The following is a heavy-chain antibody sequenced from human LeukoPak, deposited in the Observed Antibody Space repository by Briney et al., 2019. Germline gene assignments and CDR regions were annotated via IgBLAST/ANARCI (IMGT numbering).Heavy chain of an antibody. CDR3: ARGFYYYGLDV. CDR1: GYTFTRYD. J-gene: IGHJ6*02. CDR2: MNPNNGNT. V-gene: IGHV1-8*01. Sequence: SVKVSCKASGYTFTRYDINWVRQAPGQGLEWMGWMNPNNGNTGYAQKFQGRVTMTRSISIDTAYMELNTLTSDDTAAYYCARGFYYYGLDVWGQGTTVTVSS.